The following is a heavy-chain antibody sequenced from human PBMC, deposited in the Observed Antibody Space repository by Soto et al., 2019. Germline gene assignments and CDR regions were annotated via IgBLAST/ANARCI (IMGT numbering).Heavy chain of an antibody. CDR1: GCCIIGYY. CDR3: ARHRGPEKVY. CDR2: LFYGGTT. J-gene: IGHJ4*01. V-gene: IGHV4-39*02. D-gene: IGHD3-10*01. Sequence: PSDTLSLTCTFCGCCIIGYYCTLIPQPPGKGLEWVGSLFYGGTTDYNPSLQSRLTMSLDTSKNHFSLKLRSATAADTAVYYCARHRGPEKVYWGHGTLVTVSS.